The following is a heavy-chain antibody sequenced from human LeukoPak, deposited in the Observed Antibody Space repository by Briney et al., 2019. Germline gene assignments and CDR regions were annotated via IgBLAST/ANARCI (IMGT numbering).Heavy chain of an antibody. V-gene: IGHV4-34*01. D-gene: IGHD2-15*01. CDR1: GGSFSGYY. Sequence: SETLSLTCAVYGGSFSGYYWSWIRQPPGKGLEWIGEINHSGSTNYNPSLKSRVTISVDTSKNQFSLKLSSVTAADTAVYYCARRGHCSGGSCYLYYFDYWGQGTLVTVSS. CDR2: INHSGST. J-gene: IGHJ4*02. CDR3: ARRGHCSGGSCYLYYFDY.